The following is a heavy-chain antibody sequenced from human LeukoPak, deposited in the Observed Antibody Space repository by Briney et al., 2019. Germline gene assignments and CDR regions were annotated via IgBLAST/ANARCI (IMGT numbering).Heavy chain of an antibody. CDR3: ARWAAATDY. V-gene: IGHV3-66*01. D-gene: IGHD6-13*01. CDR2: IYSGGST. Sequence: GGSLRLSCAASGFTFSSYAMTWVRQAPGQGLEWVSVIYSGGSTYYADSVKGRFTISRDNSKNTLYLQMNSLRAEDTAVYYCARWAAATDYWGQGTLVTVSS. J-gene: IGHJ4*02. CDR1: GFTFSSYA.